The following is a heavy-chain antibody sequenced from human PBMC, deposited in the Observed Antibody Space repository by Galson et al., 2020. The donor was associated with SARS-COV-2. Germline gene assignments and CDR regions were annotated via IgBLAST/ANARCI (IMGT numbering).Heavy chain of an antibody. CDR3: ARDLIGGAAGGLYYYYGVDV. Sequence: ETSETLSLTCTVSGGSISSGGYYWSWIRQHPGKGLEWIGYTYYSGSTYYNPSLKSRVTISVDTSKNQFSLKLSSVTAADTAVYYCARDLIGGAAGGLYYYYGVDVWGQGATVTVSS. CDR2: TYYSGST. CDR1: GGSISSGGYY. V-gene: IGHV4-31*03. J-gene: IGHJ6*02. D-gene: IGHD1-26*01.